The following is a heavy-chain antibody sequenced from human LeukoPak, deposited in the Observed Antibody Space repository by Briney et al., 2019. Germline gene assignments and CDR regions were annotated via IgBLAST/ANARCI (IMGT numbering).Heavy chain of an antibody. Sequence: GGSLRLSCAASGFTFSTYPMHWVRQAPGKGLEWVAVISYDGSDKHYADPVKGRFTISRDNSKNTLFLQMNSLRAEDTAVYYCAREGSSGYYPYWGQGILVTVSS. J-gene: IGHJ4*02. V-gene: IGHV3-30-3*01. D-gene: IGHD3-22*01. CDR1: GFTFSTYP. CDR2: ISYDGSDK. CDR3: AREGSSGYYPY.